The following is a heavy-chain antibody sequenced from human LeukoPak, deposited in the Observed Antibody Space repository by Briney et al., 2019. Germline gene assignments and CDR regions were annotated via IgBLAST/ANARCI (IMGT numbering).Heavy chain of an antibody. CDR1: DDSISDYY. Sequence: SETLSLTCTVSDDSISDYYRGWIRQPPGKRLEWIGYFHNSGTSTYNPSLKSRVTISADTSKSQFSLKLNSLTTADTAVYYCTRGAGWLIDYWGQGILVTVSS. CDR3: TRGAGWLIDY. J-gene: IGHJ4*02. D-gene: IGHD3-16*01. V-gene: IGHV4-59*01. CDR2: FHNSGTS.